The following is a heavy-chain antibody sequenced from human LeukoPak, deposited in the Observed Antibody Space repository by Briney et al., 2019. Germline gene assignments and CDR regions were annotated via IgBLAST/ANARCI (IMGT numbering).Heavy chain of an antibody. CDR3: ARPRPPYCSSTSCYQDAFDI. V-gene: IGHV1-18*01. D-gene: IGHD2-2*01. Sequence: ASVKVSCKASGYTFTSYGISWVRQAPGQGLEWMGWISAYNGNTNYAQKLQGRVTMTTDTSTSTAYMELRSLRSDDTAVYYCARPRPPYCSSTSCYQDAFDIRGQGTMVTVSS. J-gene: IGHJ3*02. CDR2: ISAYNGNT. CDR1: GYTFTSYG.